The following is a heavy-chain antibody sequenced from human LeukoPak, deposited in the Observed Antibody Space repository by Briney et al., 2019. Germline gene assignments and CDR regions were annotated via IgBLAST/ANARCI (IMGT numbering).Heavy chain of an antibody. CDR3: ARDRRVRGLINYYYMDV. D-gene: IGHD3-10*01. Sequence: GGSLRLSCAASGFTVSSNYMTWVRQAPGKGLEWVSVIYSGGSTYYADSVKGRFTISRDNSKNTLYLQMNSLRAEDTAVYYCARDRRVRGLINYYYMDVWGKGTTVTVSS. CDR2: IYSGGST. V-gene: IGHV3-53*01. J-gene: IGHJ6*03. CDR1: GFTVSSNY.